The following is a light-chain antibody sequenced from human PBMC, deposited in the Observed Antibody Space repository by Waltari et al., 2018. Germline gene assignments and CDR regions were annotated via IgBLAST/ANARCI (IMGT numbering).Light chain of an antibody. CDR3: QQYITSPVT. J-gene: IGKJ5*01. V-gene: IGKV4-1*01. CDR2: WAS. Sequence: DIVMTQSPDSLAVSLGEWATINCKSSQTCMYFSNNTDYLAWYQQKPGQPPKLLIYWASNRESGVPDRFSGSGSATNFTLTINSLQAEDVAVYWCQQYITSPVTFGQGTRLEIK. CDR1: QTCMYFSNNTDY.